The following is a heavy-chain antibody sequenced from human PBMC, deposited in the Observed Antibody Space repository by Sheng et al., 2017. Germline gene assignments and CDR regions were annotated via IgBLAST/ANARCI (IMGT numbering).Heavy chain of an antibody. CDR1: GFTFENLQ. J-gene: IGHJ4*02. D-gene: IGHD3-3*01. V-gene: IGHV3-48*03. Sequence: DVHLVASGGGLVQPGGSLRLSCASSGFTFENLQMNWVRQAPGKGLEWVSYISENGGSRSYADSVKGRFTISRDNVESSLNLQMESLRVEDTATYYCVPDFWSGIFDSWGQGTLVTVS. CDR2: ISENGGSR. CDR3: VPDFWSGIFDS.